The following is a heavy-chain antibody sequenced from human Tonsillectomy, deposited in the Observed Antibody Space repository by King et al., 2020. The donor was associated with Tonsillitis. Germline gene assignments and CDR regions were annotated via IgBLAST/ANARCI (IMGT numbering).Heavy chain of an antibody. D-gene: IGHD1-26*01. CDR3: AKGGGVPGPPNYYYYGMDV. CDR1: GFTFSSYG. Sequence: VQLVESGGGVVQPGRSLRLSCAASGFTFSSYGMHWVRQAPGKGLEWVAVISYDGSNKYYADSVKGRFTISRDNSKNTLYLQRNSLRAEDTAVYYCAKGGGVPGPPNYYYYGMDVWDQGTTVTVSS. V-gene: IGHV3-30*18. J-gene: IGHJ6*02. CDR2: ISYDGSNK.